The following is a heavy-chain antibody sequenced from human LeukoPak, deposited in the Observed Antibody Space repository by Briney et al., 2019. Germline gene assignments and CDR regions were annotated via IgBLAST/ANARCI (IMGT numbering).Heavy chain of an antibody. D-gene: IGHD1-26*01. CDR3: ARDGRQTVGATYYYYYMDV. J-gene: IGHJ6*03. Sequence: GGSLRLSCAASGFTFSSYWMSWVRQAPGKGLEWVANIKQDGSEKYYVDSVKGRFTISRDNAKNSLYLQMNSLRAEDTAVYYCARDGRQTVGATYYYYYMDVWGKGTTVTVSS. CDR2: IKQDGSEK. V-gene: IGHV3-7*01. CDR1: GFTFSSYW.